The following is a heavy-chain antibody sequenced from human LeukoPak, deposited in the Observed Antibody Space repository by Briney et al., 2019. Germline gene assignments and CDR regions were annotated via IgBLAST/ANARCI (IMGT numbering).Heavy chain of an antibody. CDR1: GFTFSSYA. Sequence: GGSLRLSCAASGFTFSSYAMSWVRQAAGKGLEWVSAIRGSGGSTYYADSVKGRFIISRDNSKNTLYLQMNRLRVEDTAVYYCANQGWLQSSFLLDYWGQGTLVTVSS. V-gene: IGHV3-23*01. D-gene: IGHD5-24*01. CDR3: ANQGWLQSSFLLDY. CDR2: IRGSGGST. J-gene: IGHJ4*02.